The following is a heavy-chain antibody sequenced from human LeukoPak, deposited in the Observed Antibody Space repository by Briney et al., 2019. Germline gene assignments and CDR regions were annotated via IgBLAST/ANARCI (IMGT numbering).Heavy chain of an antibody. D-gene: IGHD2-15*01. Sequence: GGSLRLSCAASGFTFSDYYMSWIRQAPGKGLEWVSYISSSSSTIYYADSVKGRFTISRDNAKNSLYLQMNSLRAEDTAVYYCARDQGYCSGGSCYSWFDPWGQGTLVTVSS. CDR1: GFTFSDYY. V-gene: IGHV3-11*01. CDR3: ARDQGYCSGGSCYSWFDP. CDR2: ISSSSSTI. J-gene: IGHJ5*02.